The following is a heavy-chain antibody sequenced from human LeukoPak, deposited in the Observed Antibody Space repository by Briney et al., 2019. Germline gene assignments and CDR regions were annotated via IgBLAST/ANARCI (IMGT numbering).Heavy chain of an antibody. V-gene: IGHV4-59*01. D-gene: IGHD6-25*01. CDR1: GGSIRSYY. CDR3: AGGAAVSFDS. J-gene: IGHJ4*02. CDR2: ISYSGST. Sequence: SETLSLTCTVSGGSIRSYYWSWIRQPAGKGLEWIGYISYSGSTNYNPSLKSRVTISVDTSKNQFSLKLSSVTAADTAVYYCAGGAAVSFDSWGPGSLVSVSS.